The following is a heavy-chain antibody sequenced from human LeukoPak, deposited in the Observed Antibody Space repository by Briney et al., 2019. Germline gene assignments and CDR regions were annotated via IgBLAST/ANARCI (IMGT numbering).Heavy chain of an antibody. V-gene: IGHV3-23*01. CDR2: ISGSGDST. CDR1: GFAFSSYA. D-gene: IGHD4-23*01. CDR3: AKVIGGGNYYTDY. J-gene: IGHJ4*02. Sequence: GGSLRLSCAVSGFAFSSYAVSWVRQAPGKGLEWVSAISGSGDSTYYADSVKGRFTISRDNSKNTLYLRMNSLRAEDTAVYYCAKVIGGGNYYTDYWGQGTLVTVSS.